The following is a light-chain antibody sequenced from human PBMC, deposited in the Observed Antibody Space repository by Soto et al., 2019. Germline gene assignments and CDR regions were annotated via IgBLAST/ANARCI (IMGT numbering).Light chain of an antibody. CDR1: QSISTY. V-gene: IGKV1-39*01. J-gene: IGKJ5*01. Sequence: DIQMTQSPSSLSASVGDRVTITCRASQSISTYLNWYQQKPGKAPKLLIYSASSLQSGVPSRFSGSGSGTDFTLTISSLQPDDFASYYYQQSYSRPITFGQGTSLDIK. CDR2: SAS. CDR3: QQSYSRPIT.